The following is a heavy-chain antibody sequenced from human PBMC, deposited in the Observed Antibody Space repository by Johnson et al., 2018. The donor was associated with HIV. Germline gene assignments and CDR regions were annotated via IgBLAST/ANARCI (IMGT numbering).Heavy chain of an antibody. D-gene: IGHD1-26*01. CDR1: GFIFGDYG. CDR2: INWNGGST. V-gene: IGHV3-20*04. CDR3: ARRDSGSLSFDI. J-gene: IGHJ3*02. Sequence: MQLVESGGGVLRPGGSLRLSCEGFGFIFGDYGLSWVRQRPGKGLQWVSGINWNGGSTCYADSVKGRCTISRDNGKNSLYMQMNNLRADDTALYYCARRDSGSLSFDIWGQGTMVIVSS.